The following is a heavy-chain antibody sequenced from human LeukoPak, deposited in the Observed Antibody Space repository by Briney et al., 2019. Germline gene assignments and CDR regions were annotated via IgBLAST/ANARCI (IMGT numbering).Heavy chain of an antibody. CDR2: IKQDGSEK. CDR3: ARETWGYDY. V-gene: IGHV3-7*01. Sequence: PGGSLRLSCAASGLIVSINYMTWVRQAPGKGLEWVANIKQDGSEKYYVDSVKGRFTISRDNAKNSLYLQTNSLRAEDTAVYYCARETWGYDYWGQGTLVTVSS. CDR1: GLIVSINY. D-gene: IGHD3-16*01. J-gene: IGHJ4*02.